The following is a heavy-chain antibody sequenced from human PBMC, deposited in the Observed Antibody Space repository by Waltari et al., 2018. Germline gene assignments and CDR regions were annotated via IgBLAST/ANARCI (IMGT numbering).Heavy chain of an antibody. Sequence: QVQLQESGPGLVKPSETLSLTCDVSGYSINSGYYWGWIRQSPGKGLEWIANIYHAGDTFYNPSLKSRVTISMDTSKNQFSRDLNSVTAADTAVYFCSRQVLGYCTSAACRRLESWGQGTLVTVSS. CDR3: SRQVLGYCTSAACRRLES. CDR1: GYSINSGYY. V-gene: IGHV4-38-2*01. J-gene: IGHJ4*02. CDR2: IYHAGDT. D-gene: IGHD2-2*03.